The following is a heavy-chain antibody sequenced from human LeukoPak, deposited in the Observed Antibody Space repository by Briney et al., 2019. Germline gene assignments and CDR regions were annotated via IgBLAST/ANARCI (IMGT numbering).Heavy chain of an antibody. Sequence: PGGSLRLSCAASGFTFSSYWMHWVGQAPGKGPVWVSRINPDGSSTSYADSVKGRFTIPRDNAKNTLYLQMNSLRAEDTAVYYCAIDRGSYGYWGQGTLVTVSS. CDR2: INPDGSST. V-gene: IGHV3-74*01. CDR1: GFTFSSYW. J-gene: IGHJ4*02. D-gene: IGHD1-26*01. CDR3: AIDRGSYGY.